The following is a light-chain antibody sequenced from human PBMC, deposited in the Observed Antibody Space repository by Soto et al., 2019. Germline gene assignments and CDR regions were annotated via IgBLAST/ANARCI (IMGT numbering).Light chain of an antibody. Sequence: DIPMSQSSSSLSASVGDRGTVTCQASQNINNYLNRYQQKPGRAPKLLIYDASNLEAGVPSRFRGSGSGTDFTFTISRLQPEDIATYYCQQYENLPTFGQGTRLEIK. CDR3: QQYENLPT. CDR1: QNINNY. CDR2: DAS. J-gene: IGKJ5*01. V-gene: IGKV1-33*01.